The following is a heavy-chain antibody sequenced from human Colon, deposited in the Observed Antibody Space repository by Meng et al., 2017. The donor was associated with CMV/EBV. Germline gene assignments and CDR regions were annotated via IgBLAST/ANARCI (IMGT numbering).Heavy chain of an antibody. Sequence: GSLRLSCTVSGGSISSYYWSWIRQPPGKGLEWIGYIYYSGSTNYNPSLKSRVTISVDTSKNQFSLKLSSVTAADTAVYYCARGGGLHWVHYYYGMDVWGQGTTVTVSS. CDR1: GGSISSYY. CDR2: IYYSGST. D-gene: IGHD5-24*01. J-gene: IGHJ6*02. V-gene: IGHV4-59*01. CDR3: ARGGGLHWVHYYYGMDV.